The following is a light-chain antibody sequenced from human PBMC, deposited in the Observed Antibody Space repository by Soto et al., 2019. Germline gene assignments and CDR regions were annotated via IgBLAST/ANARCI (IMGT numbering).Light chain of an antibody. Sequence: QSVLTQPASVSGSPGQSITISCTGTSSDVGAYNSVCWHQQHPGKVPKLMIYEVSKRPSGVSDRFSASKSGNTASLTISGLQADDEADYYCSSFTRSDTWVFGGGTKVTVL. CDR1: SSDVGAYNS. CDR2: EVS. CDR3: SSFTRSDTWV. V-gene: IGLV2-14*01. J-gene: IGLJ3*02.